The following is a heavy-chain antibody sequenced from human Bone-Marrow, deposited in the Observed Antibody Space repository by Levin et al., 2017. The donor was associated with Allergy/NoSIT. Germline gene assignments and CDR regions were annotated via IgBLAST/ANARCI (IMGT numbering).Heavy chain of an antibody. J-gene: IGHJ5*02. D-gene: IGHD2-2*01. CDR2: IFHSGST. CDR3: AREEVGPASVRWFDP. V-gene: IGHV4-31*03. CDR1: GASISDNAYY. Sequence: SCTVSGASISDNAYYWNWIRQHPEKGLEWIGYIFHSGSTDYNPSLKSRVSISVDTSKNQFSLRLTSVTAADTAVYHCAREEVGPASVRWFDPWGQGTLVTVSS.